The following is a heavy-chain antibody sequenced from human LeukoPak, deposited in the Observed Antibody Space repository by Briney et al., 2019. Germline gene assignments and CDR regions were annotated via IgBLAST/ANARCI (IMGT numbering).Heavy chain of an antibody. D-gene: IGHD4-17*01. Sequence: GESPKISCKASGYRFTSYWIGWVRQMPGKGLEWMGIIYPGDSDTRYSPSFQGQVTISAGKSISTAYLQWSTLKASDTAMYYCARHGPLGDYNWFDPWGPGTLVTVSS. J-gene: IGHJ5*02. CDR1: GYRFTSYW. CDR3: ARHGPLGDYNWFDP. CDR2: IYPGDSDT. V-gene: IGHV5-51*01.